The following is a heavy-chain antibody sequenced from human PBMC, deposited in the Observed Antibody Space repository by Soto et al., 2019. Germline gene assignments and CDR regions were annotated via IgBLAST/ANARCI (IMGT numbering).Heavy chain of an antibody. D-gene: IGHD2-15*01. CDR3: AREENCSGGTCYSEYFHR. CDR2: VNPSGGST. J-gene: IGHJ1*01. CDR1: GYLFTAYS. V-gene: IGHV1-46*01. Sequence: ASVKVSCKASGYLFTAYSMHWVRLAPGQGLEWMGVVNPSGGSTKYAQNVQGRDTMTRDTSTTTIYMELSSLRSDDTAIYYCAREENCSGGTCYSEYFHRWGQGTLVTVSS.